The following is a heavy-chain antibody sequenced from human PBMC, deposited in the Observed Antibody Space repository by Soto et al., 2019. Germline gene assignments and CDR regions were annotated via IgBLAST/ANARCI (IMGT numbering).Heavy chain of an antibody. CDR2: IIHFLGVT. J-gene: IGHJ4*02. CDR1: GSTFSPYT. D-gene: IGHD3-10*01. V-gene: IGHV1-69*08. Sequence: QVQLVQSGAEVKKPGSSVKVSCKASGSTFSPYTINWVRQAPGQGLEWMGRIIHFLGVTNYAQKFQARVTLTADKSTSTAYMERSGLRFEDTAVYYGARDWESTFSTWSFGGFWGRGTLVTVSS. CDR3: ARDWESTFSTWSFGGF.